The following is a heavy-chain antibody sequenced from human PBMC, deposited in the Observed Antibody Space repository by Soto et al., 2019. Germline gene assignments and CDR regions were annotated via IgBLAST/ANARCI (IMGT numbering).Heavy chain of an antibody. CDR3: ARRKKVDGMDV. J-gene: IGHJ6*02. V-gene: IGHV1-18*01. CDR1: GYTFTAHG. CDR2: ISPYNGNT. Sequence: QVQLVQSGAEMKKPGASVQVACKTSGYTFTAHGITWVRKAPGQGLEWMGRISPYNGNTNYPQSVQGRVTLTTDTSTNTAYMELRNLSSVDTAIYYCARRKKVDGMDVWGQGTTVTVSS.